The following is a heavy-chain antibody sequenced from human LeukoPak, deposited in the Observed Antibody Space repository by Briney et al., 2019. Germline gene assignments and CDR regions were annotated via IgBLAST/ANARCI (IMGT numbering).Heavy chain of an antibody. CDR2: IYYSGST. Sequence: PSETLSLTCTVSGGSISSYYWSWIRQPPGKGLEWIGYIYYSGSTNYNPSLKSRVTISVDTSENQFSLKLSSVTAADTAVYYCARDLNLNYFDYWGQGTLVTVSS. V-gene: IGHV4-59*01. CDR3: ARDLNLNYFDY. D-gene: IGHD1-14*01. J-gene: IGHJ4*02. CDR1: GGSISSYY.